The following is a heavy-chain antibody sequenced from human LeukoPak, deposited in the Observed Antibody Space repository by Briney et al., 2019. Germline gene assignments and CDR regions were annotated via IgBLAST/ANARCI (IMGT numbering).Heavy chain of an antibody. J-gene: IGHJ1*01. CDR2: ISAYNGST. CDR1: GYTFTSYG. V-gene: IGHV1-18*01. Sequence: ASVKVSCKASGYTFTSYGVSWVRQAPGQGLEWKGWISAYNGSTNYAQNLQGRVTMTTDTFTSTAYMELRSLRSDDTAVYYCARDSHDGSFFYFQHWGQGTLVTVSS. CDR3: ARDSHDGSFFYFQH. D-gene: IGHD1-26*01.